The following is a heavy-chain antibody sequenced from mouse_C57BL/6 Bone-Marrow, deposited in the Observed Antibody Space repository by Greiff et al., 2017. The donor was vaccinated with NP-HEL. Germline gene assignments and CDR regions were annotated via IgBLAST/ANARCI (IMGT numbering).Heavy chain of an antibody. Sequence: QVQLKQSGAELVRPGASVTLSCKASGYTFTDYEMHWVKQTPVHGLEWIGAIDPETGGTAYNQKFKGKAILTADKSSSTAYMELRSLTSEDSAVYYCTRLWDGYYDYWGQGTTLTVSS. CDR3: TRLWDGYYDY. J-gene: IGHJ2*01. D-gene: IGHD2-3*01. CDR1: GYTFTDYE. V-gene: IGHV1-15*01. CDR2: IDPETGGT.